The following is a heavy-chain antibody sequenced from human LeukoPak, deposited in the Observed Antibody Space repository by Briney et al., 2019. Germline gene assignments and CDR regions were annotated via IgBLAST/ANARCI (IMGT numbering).Heavy chain of an antibody. V-gene: IGHV4-31*03. D-gene: IGHD4-11*01. CDR2: IYYSGST. Sequence: SQTLSLTCTVSGDSISSGGYYWSWIRQHPGKGLEWIGYIYYSGSTYYNPSLKSRVTISVDTSKNQFSLKLSSVTAADTAVYYCARHDYSNYLFDYWGQGTLVTVSS. CDR1: GDSISSGGYY. J-gene: IGHJ4*02. CDR3: ARHDYSNYLFDY.